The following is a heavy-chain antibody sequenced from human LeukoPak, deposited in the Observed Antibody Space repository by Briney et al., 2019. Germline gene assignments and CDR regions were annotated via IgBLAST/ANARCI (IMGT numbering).Heavy chain of an antibody. J-gene: IGHJ4*02. Sequence: QTGGSLRLSCAASGFTFSSYAMHWVRQAPGKGLEWVAVISYDGSNKYYADSVKGRFTISRDNSKNTLYLQMNSLRAEDTAVYYCARAGGVPYDSSGYYQGDGVPYFDYWGQGTLATVSS. V-gene: IGHV3-30*04. CDR1: GFTFSSYA. D-gene: IGHD3-22*01. CDR2: ISYDGSNK. CDR3: ARAGGVPYDSSGYYQGDGVPYFDY.